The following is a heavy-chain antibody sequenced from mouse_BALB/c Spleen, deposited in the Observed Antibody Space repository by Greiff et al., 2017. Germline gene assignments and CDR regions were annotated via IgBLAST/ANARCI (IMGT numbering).Heavy chain of an antibody. CDR1: GFTFSSFG. Sequence: EVMLVESGGGLVQPGGSRKLSCAASGFTFSSFGMHWVRQAPEKGLEWVAYISSGSSTIYYADTVKGRFTISRDNPKNTLFLQMTSLRSEDTAMYDCERNGYYEYYAMDYWGQGTSVTVSA. CDR3: ERNGYYEYYAMDY. V-gene: IGHV5-17*02. J-gene: IGHJ4*01. D-gene: IGHD2-3*01. CDR2: ISSGSSTI.